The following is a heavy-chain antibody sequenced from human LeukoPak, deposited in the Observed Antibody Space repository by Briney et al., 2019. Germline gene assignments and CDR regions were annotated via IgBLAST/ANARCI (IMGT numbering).Heavy chain of an antibody. Sequence: GESLKISCKSAGYSFTKYWIACVRQMPPGKLEWMGIIWPGDSDTRYSPSFQGQVTISADRSISTAYLQWSGLEASDTAMYYCARRANSGPDYWGQGTLVTVSS. CDR3: ARRANSGPDY. CDR2: IWPGDSDT. D-gene: IGHD2-15*01. V-gene: IGHV5-51*01. J-gene: IGHJ4*02. CDR1: GYSFTKYW.